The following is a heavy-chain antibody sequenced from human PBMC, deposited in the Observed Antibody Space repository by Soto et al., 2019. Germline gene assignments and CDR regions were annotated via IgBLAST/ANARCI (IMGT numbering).Heavy chain of an antibody. D-gene: IGHD1-26*01. Sequence: ASVKVSCKASGYTFTGHYIHWVRQAPEQGPEWMGGIVPESGATRYAQKFQGRVTMTRDMSITTVYMELNNLSPDDTSVYYCGRGRSGQIVVFYWGQGTPVTVSS. V-gene: IGHV1-2*02. CDR1: GYTFTGHY. CDR3: GRGRSGQIVVFY. CDR2: IVPESGAT. J-gene: IGHJ4*02.